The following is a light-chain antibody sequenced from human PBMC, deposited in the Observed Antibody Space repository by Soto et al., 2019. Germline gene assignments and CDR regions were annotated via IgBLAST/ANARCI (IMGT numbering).Light chain of an antibody. J-gene: IGKJ1*01. Sequence: DIVMTQSPDSLAVSLGERATINCKSSQSVLYSSNNKNYLAWYQQKPGQPPKLLIYWSSTRESGVPDRFIGSGSGTDFTLTISSLQAEDVAVYYCQQYYNPPRTFGPGTKVEVK. CDR3: QQYYNPPRT. V-gene: IGKV4-1*01. CDR2: WSS. CDR1: QSVLYSSNNKNY.